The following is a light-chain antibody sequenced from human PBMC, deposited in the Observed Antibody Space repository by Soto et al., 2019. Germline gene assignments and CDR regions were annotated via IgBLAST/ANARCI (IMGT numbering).Light chain of an antibody. CDR1: SSDVCAFNY. J-gene: IGLJ1*01. CDR2: DVT. V-gene: IGLV2-14*03. CDR3: SSYTTRNTEV. Sequence: QSALTQPASVSGSPGQSISISCIGTSSDVCAFNYVSWYQHHPGKAPQLIIYDVTSRPSGVSNRFSASKSGNTASLTISGLQAEDEADYYCSSYTTRNTEVFGTGTKLTVL.